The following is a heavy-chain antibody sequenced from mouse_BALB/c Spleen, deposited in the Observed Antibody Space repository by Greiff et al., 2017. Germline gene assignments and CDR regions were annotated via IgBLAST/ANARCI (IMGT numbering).Heavy chain of an antibody. J-gene: IGHJ2*01. CDR3: ARVITTVVVPYFDY. V-gene: IGHV5-6-5*01. CDR2: ISSGGST. D-gene: IGHD1-1*01. Sequence: VQLVESGGGLVKPGGSLKLSCAASGFTFSSYAMSWVRQTPEKRLEWVASISSGGSTYYPDSVKGRFTISRDNARNILYLQMSSLRSEDTAMYYCARVITTVVVPYFDYWGQGTTLTVSS. CDR1: GFTFSSYA.